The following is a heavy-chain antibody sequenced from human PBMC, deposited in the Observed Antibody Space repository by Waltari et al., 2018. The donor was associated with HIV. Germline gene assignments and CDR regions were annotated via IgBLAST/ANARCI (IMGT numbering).Heavy chain of an antibody. Sequence: QVQLVESGGGVVQSGRSLRLSCAASGFTFRCYAMHWVRQAPGKGLEWVAVISYDGSNKYYADSVKGRFTISRDNSKNTLYLQMNSLRAEDTAVYFCASALRIVAANDYWGQGTLVTVSS. CDR1: GFTFRCYA. CDR3: ASALRIVAANDY. J-gene: IGHJ4*02. V-gene: IGHV3-30*01. CDR2: ISYDGSNK. D-gene: IGHD6-13*01.